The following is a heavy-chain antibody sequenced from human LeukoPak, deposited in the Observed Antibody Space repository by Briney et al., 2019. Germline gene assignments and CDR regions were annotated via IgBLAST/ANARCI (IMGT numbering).Heavy chain of an antibody. J-gene: IGHJ4*02. CDR2: IKSKTDGGTT. Sequence: GALRLSCAASGFTFSSYWMSWVRQAPGKGLEWVGRIKSKTDGGTTDYAAPVKGRFTISRGDSKNTLYLQMNSLKTEDTAVYYCTTDGYPTVVKVFDYWGQGTLVTVSS. CDR1: GFTFSSYW. D-gene: IGHD4-23*01. CDR3: TTDGYPTVVKVFDY. V-gene: IGHV3-15*01.